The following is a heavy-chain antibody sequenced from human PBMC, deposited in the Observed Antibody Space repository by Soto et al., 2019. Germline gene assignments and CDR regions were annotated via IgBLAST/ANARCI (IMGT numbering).Heavy chain of an antibody. CDR2: IYYSGST. J-gene: IGHJ4*02. CDR3: AGWELIAAAGTEYYFDY. CDR1: GGSISSYY. Sequence: SETLSLTCTVSGGSISSYYWSWIRQPPGKGLEWIGYIYYSGSTNYNPSLKSRVTISVDTSKNQFSLKLSSVTAADTAVYYCAGWELIAAAGTEYYFDYWGQGTLVTVSS. D-gene: IGHD6-13*01. V-gene: IGHV4-59*01.